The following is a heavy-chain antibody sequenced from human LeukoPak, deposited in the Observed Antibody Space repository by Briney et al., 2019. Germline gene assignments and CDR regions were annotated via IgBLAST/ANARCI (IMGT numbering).Heavy chain of an antibody. CDR1: GGAISTFY. CDR3: ARGYGYNSEY. J-gene: IGHJ4*02. CDR2: IQNSGST. D-gene: IGHD5-24*01. V-gene: IGHV4-59*13. Sequence: SETLSLTCSVSGGAISTFYWIWIRHPPGKGLEWIGCIQNSGSTEYNPSLESRVTISVDRSRNQFSLKLTSVTAADTAVYFCARGYGYNSEYWGQGTLVTVSP.